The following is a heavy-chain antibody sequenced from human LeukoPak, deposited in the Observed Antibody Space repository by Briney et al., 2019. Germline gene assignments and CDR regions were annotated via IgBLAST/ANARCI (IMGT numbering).Heavy chain of an antibody. V-gene: IGHV1-69*13. CDR3: ARSVGYSSSSDYYYGMDV. CDR1: GGTFSSYA. CDR2: IIPIFGTA. J-gene: IGHJ6*02. D-gene: IGHD6-6*01. Sequence: GASVKVSCKASGGTFSSYAISWVRQAPGQGLEWMGGIIPIFGTANYAQKFQGRVTITADESTSTAYMELSSLRSEDTAVYYCARSVGYSSSSDYYYGMDVWGQGTTVTVSS.